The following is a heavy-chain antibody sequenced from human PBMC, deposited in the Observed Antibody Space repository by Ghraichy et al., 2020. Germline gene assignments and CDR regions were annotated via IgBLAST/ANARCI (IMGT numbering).Heavy chain of an antibody. CDR2: IYYSGQT. CDR1: GVSINNYF. V-gene: IGHV4-59*01. Sequence: SETLSLTCTVSGVSINNYFWSWFRQPPGKGLEWIGYIYYSGQTNYNPSLESRVTISVDTSKNQFSLKLTSVTAADTAVYYCARDREEPNCGGVSCYSVGNWFAPWGQGTLVTVSS. CDR3: ARDREEPNCGGVSCYSVGNWFAP. D-gene: IGHD2-15*01. J-gene: IGHJ5*02.